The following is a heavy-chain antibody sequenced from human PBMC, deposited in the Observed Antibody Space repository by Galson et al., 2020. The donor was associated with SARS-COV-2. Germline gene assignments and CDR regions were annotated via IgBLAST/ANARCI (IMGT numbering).Heavy chain of an antibody. D-gene: IGHD3-10*01. J-gene: IGHJ4*02. CDR1: GFTFSDHH. V-gene: IGHV3-72*01. Sequence: GESLKISCVASGFTFSDHHMDWVRQAPGKGLEWLGRPKNKDGGYTTQYAASVTGRFTISRDVSKNSLYLQMNSLKTDDTAVYHCVRAVPYDSGSYWGQGTLVTVSS. CDR3: VRAVPYDSGSY. CDR2: PKNKDGGYTT.